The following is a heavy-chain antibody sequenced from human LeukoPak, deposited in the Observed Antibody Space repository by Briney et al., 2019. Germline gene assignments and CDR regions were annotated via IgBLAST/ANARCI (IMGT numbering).Heavy chain of an antibody. CDR1: GYTFTDYY. V-gene: IGHV1-8*03. J-gene: IGHJ4*02. D-gene: IGHD3/OR15-3a*01. CDR3: ARGRDFWTGYYTDYDY. Sequence: ASVKVSCKASGYTFTDYYINWVRQATGQGLEWMGRMNPNSGNTGYAQKFQGRVTITRNTSITTAYMELSSLRSEDTAVYYCARGRDFWTGYYTDYDYWGQGTLVTVSS. CDR2: MNPNSGNT.